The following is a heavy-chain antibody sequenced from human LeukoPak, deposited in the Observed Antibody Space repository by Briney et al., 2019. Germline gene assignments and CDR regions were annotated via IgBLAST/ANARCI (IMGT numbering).Heavy chain of an antibody. J-gene: IGHJ5*02. CDR1: GDSVSSNSAA. Sequence: SQTLSLTCAISGDSVSSNSAAWNWIRQSPSRGLEWLGRTYYRSKWSNNYAVSVKSRITINSDTSKNQFALQLNSVTPEDTAVYYCARDQGQWLRPNWFDPWGQGTLVTVSS. CDR3: ARDQGQWLRPNWFDP. V-gene: IGHV6-1*01. CDR2: TYYRSKWSN. D-gene: IGHD6-19*01.